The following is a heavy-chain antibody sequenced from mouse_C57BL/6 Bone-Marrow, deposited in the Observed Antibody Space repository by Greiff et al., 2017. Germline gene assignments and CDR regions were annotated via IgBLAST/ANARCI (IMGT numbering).Heavy chain of an antibody. D-gene: IGHD2-1*01. CDR2: ILPGSGST. V-gene: IGHV1-9*01. CDR3: ARGGNLYGNYEFAY. Sequence: VKLVESGAELMKPGASVKLSCKATGYTFTGYWIEWVKQRPGHGLEWIGEILPGSGSTNYNEKFKGKATFTADTSSTTAYMQLSSLTTEDSAIYYCARGGNLYGNYEFAYWGQGTLVTVSA. J-gene: IGHJ3*01. CDR1: GYTFTGYW.